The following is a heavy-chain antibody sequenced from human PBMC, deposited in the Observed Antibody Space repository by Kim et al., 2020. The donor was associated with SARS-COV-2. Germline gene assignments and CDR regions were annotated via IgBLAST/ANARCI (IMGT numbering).Heavy chain of an antibody. Sequence: ASVKVSCKASGYSFSNYGISWVRQAPGQGLEWMGWISPYNGNTQYAQNFQGRVTMTTDASTGTAYMELRSLRSDDTAVYYCARDFGNGTPYFLDYWGQGALVTVSS. CDR1: GYSFSNYG. D-gene: IGHD2-15*01. V-gene: IGHV1-18*01. J-gene: IGHJ4*02. CDR3: ARDFGNGTPYFLDY. CDR2: ISPYNGNT.